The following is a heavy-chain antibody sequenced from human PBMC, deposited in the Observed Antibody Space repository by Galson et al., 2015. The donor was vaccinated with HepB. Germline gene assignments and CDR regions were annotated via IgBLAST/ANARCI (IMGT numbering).Heavy chain of an antibody. V-gene: IGHV3-30*18. Sequence: SLRLSCAASGFAFYNYGMHWVRQAPGKGPEWVAVISYDGSIKFYADSVKGRFTISRDSSMNTLYLQMNGLRVEDTALYFCAKPFSRYTTRGEGNYFDSWGQGVLVTVSS. J-gene: IGHJ4*02. CDR2: ISYDGSIK. CDR3: AKPFSRYTTRGEGNYFDS. CDR1: GFAFYNYG. D-gene: IGHD1-1*01.